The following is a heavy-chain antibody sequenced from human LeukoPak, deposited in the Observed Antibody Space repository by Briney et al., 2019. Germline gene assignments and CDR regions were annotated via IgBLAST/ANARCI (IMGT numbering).Heavy chain of an antibody. D-gene: IGHD6-19*01. CDR2: INPNSGGT. CDR1: GYTFTGYY. J-gene: IGHJ6*02. CDR3: AREGTPYSSGWAPPQTYYYYYYGMDV. Sequence: ASVKVSCKASGYTFTGYYMHWVRQAPGQGLEWMGRINPNSGGTNYAQKFQGRVTMTRDTSISTAYMELSRLRSDDTAVYYCAREGTPYSSGWAPPQTYYYYYYGMDVWGQGTTVTVSS. V-gene: IGHV1-2*06.